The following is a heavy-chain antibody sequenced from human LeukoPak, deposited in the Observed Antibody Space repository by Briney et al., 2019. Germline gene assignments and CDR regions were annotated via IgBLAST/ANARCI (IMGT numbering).Heavy chain of an antibody. D-gene: IGHD5-18*01. CDR2: INHSGST. J-gene: IGHJ4*02. CDR3: ARDHDGYTYGLSY. CDR1: GGSFSGYY. Sequence: KPSETLSLTCAVYGGSFSGYYWSWIRQPPGKGLEWIGEINHSGSTNYNPSLKSRVTISVDTSKNQFSLKLSSVTAADTAVYYCARDHDGYTYGLSYWGQGILVTVSS. V-gene: IGHV4-34*01.